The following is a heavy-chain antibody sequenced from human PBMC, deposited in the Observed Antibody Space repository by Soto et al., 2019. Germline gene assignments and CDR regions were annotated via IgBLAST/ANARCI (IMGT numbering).Heavy chain of an antibody. CDR2: ISPYNGNT. CDR1: GYTFSSYV. V-gene: IGHV1-18*04. Sequence: QVQLVQSGVEVQKPGASVKVSCKASGYTFSSYVINWLRQAPGQGLEWMGWISPYNGNTNYGQNLQGRVTMTTDTSTSIVDMELRSLRSDDTAVYYCAREGGVWVSFLYFDYWGQGTLVTVSP. D-gene: IGHD3-16*02. J-gene: IGHJ4*02. CDR3: AREGGVWVSFLYFDY.